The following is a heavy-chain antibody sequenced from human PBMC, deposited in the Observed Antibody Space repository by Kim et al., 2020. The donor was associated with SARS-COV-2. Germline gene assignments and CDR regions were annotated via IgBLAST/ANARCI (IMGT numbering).Heavy chain of an antibody. J-gene: IGHJ6*02. CDR2: ISYDGSNK. V-gene: IGHV3-33*05. CDR1: GFTFSSYG. D-gene: IGHD3-10*01. CDR3: ARDRLLWFGEFFIGMDV. Sequence: GGSLRLSCAASGFTFSSYGMHWVRQAPGKGLEWVAVISYDGSNKYYADSVKGRFTTSRDNSKNTLYLQMNSLRAEDTAVYYCARDRLLWFGEFFIGMDVWGQGTTVTVSS.